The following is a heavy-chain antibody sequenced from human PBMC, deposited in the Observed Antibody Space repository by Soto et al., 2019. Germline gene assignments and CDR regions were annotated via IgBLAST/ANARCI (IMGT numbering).Heavy chain of an antibody. D-gene: IGHD3-10*01. CDR1: GFTFSSYS. Sequence: LRLSCAASGFTFSSYSMNWVRQAPGKGLEWVSYISSSSSTIYYADSVKGRFTISRDNAKNSLYLQMNSLRDEDTAVYYCARMVRGILYYYYGMDVWGQGTTVTVSS. CDR2: ISSSSSTI. CDR3: ARMVRGILYYYYGMDV. V-gene: IGHV3-48*02. J-gene: IGHJ6*02.